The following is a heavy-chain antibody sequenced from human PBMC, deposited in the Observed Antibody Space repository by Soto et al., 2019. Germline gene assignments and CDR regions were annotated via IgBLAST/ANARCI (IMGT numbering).Heavy chain of an antibody. Sequence: TSETLSLTCTVSGGSMSSGTYYWSWIRQHPGKGLEWIGYIYFSGNTYYNPSLKSRVTISVDTSKNQFSLKLSSVTAADTAVYYCACDLSSGRAGSDSFDIWGQGTMVTVSS. CDR1: GGSMSSGTYY. V-gene: IGHV4-31*03. D-gene: IGHD2-15*01. J-gene: IGHJ3*02. CDR3: ACDLSSGRAGSDSFDI. CDR2: IYFSGNT.